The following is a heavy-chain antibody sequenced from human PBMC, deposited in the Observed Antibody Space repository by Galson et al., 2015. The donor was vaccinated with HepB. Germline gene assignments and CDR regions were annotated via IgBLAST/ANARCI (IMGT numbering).Heavy chain of an antibody. Sequence: SLRLSCAASGFSFSDYYMSWIRLAPGKGLEWVSYISSSSSYTNYADSVKGRFTISRDNAKNSLYLQMNSLRVEDTAVYYCARASGYYDSSGSLHYYYGMDVWGQGTTVTVSS. D-gene: IGHD3-22*01. J-gene: IGHJ6*02. V-gene: IGHV3-11*06. CDR2: ISSSSSYT. CDR3: ARASGYYDSSGSLHYYYGMDV. CDR1: GFSFSDYY.